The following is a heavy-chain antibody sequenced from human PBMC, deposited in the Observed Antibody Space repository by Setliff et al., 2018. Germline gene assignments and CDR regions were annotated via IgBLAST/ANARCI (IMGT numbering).Heavy chain of an antibody. V-gene: IGHV3-7*03. CDR1: GFTFGSFY. CDR2: IRPDGSET. D-gene: IGHD2-2*03. Sequence: PGGSLRLSCAASGFTFGSFYMTWVRQAPGKGLEWVANIRPDGSETGSVDSVKGRFTISRDNAKNSLYLQMDSLRAEDTAVYYCARWVFGFCSSTTCQWGYYSMDVWGKGTTVTVSS. CDR3: ARWVFGFCSSTTCQWGYYSMDV. J-gene: IGHJ6*03.